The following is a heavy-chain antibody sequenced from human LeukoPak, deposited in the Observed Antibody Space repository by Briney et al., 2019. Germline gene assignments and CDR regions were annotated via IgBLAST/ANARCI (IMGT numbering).Heavy chain of an antibody. CDR2: ISSSGSTI. J-gene: IGHJ6*02. CDR3: AREDIVVVPAAIRYYYYGMDV. Sequence: GRSLRLSCAASGFTFSDYYMSWIRQAPGKGLEWVSYISSSGSTIYYADSVKGRFTISRDNAKNSLYPQMNSLRAEDTAVYYCAREDIVVVPAAIRYYYYGMDVWGQGTTVTVSS. V-gene: IGHV3-11*01. D-gene: IGHD2-2*02. CDR1: GFTFSDYY.